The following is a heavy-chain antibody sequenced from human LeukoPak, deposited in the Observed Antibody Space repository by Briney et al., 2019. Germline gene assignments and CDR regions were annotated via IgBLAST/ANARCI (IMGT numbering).Heavy chain of an antibody. Sequence: GGSLRLSCAASGFTFSSYSMNWVRQAPGKGLVWVSRINSDGSSTTYANSVKGRFTISRDNARNTLYLQMNSLRAEDTAVYYCARTPRAFCGSTTCFLYPPDYWGQGTLVTVSS. J-gene: IGHJ4*02. CDR3: ARTPRAFCGSTTCFLYPPDY. V-gene: IGHV3-74*01. CDR2: INSDGSST. CDR1: GFTFSSYS. D-gene: IGHD2-2*01.